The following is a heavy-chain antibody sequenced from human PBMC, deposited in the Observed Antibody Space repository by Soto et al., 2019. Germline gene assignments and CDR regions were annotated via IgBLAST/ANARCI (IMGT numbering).Heavy chain of an antibody. D-gene: IGHD6-13*01. CDR2: ISAYNGNT. CDR3: ARDPTYSSHDAFDI. CDR1: GYTFTNYC. J-gene: IGHJ3*02. V-gene: IGHV1-18*04. Sequence: ASVNVSCKSSGYTFTNYCISWGRQAPGQGLEWMGWISAYNGNTNYAQKLQGRVTMTTDTSTSTAYMELRSLRSDDTAVYYCARDPTYSSHDAFDIWGQGTMVTVSS.